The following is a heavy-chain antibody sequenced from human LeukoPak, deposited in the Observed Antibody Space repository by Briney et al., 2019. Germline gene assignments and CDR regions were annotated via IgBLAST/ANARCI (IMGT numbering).Heavy chain of an antibody. J-gene: IGHJ4*02. D-gene: IGHD6-6*01. Sequence: SETLSLTCTVSGGSISSYYWSWIRQPPGKGLEWIGYIYYSGSTNYSPSLKSRVTMSVDTSKNQFSLKLSSVTPADTAVYYCAREALAARRGVYFDYWGQGPLVTVSS. V-gene: IGHV4-59*01. CDR2: IYYSGST. CDR3: AREALAARRGVYFDY. CDR1: GGSISSYY.